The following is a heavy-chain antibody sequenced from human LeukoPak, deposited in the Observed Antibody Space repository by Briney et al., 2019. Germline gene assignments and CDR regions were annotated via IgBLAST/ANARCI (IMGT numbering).Heavy chain of an antibody. D-gene: IGHD6-13*01. CDR2: IEQDESEK. Sequence: QAGGSLRLSCAASGFTFNSYWMSWVRQAPGKGLEWVANIEQDESEKYYVDSVKGRFTISRDNAKNSLYLQMNSLRAEDTAVYYCARIPYSSNWYWFDPWGQGTLVTVSS. CDR3: ARIPYSSNWYWFDP. J-gene: IGHJ5*02. V-gene: IGHV3-7*01. CDR1: GFTFNSYW.